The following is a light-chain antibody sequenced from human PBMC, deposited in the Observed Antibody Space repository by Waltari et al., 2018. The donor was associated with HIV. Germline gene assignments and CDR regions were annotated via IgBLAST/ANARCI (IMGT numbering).Light chain of an antibody. J-gene: IGLJ2*01. CDR2: EVY. Sequence: QSALTQPPTASGSPGQSVTISCSGTSNDVGPYDYLSWYQQHPDKAPRLIIYEVYKRPSGVPDRFSGSKSGNTASLTVSGLQAEDEADYYCTSYAGSDNLMLFGGGTKVTVL. CDR3: TSYAGSDNLML. CDR1: SNDVGPYDY. V-gene: IGLV2-8*01.